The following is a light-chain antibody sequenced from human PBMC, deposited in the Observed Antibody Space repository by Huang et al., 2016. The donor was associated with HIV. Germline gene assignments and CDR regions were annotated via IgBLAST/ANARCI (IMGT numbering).Light chain of an antibody. CDR1: QDIGHF. Sequence: DIQMTQSPASLSASTGVRVTLTCRASQDIGHFVAWFQQKPGKVPRRLIYSASILQSVVPSRFSGRGSGTDFTLTITNFQPEDTATYYCQRYDSAPRTFGQGTKVDLK. CDR2: SAS. CDR3: QRYDSAPRT. J-gene: IGKJ1*01. V-gene: IGKV1-27*01.